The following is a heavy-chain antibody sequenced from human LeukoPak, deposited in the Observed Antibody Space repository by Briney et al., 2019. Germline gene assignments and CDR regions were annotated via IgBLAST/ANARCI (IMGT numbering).Heavy chain of an antibody. CDR1: GGTFSSYA. D-gene: IGHD6-13*01. Sequence: ASVKVSCKASGGTFSSYAISWGRQAPGQGLEWMGGIIPIFGTANYAQKFQGRVTMTRDTSTSAVYMELSSLRSEDTAMYYSARDNTAGGPFDYRGQGTLVTVSS. CDR3: ARDNTAGGPFDY. V-gene: IGHV1-69*05. J-gene: IGHJ4*02. CDR2: IIPIFGTA.